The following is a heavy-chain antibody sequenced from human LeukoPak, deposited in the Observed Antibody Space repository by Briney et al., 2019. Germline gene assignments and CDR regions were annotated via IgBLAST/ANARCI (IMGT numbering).Heavy chain of an antibody. CDR3: TTVRTAMVKGPIDY. J-gene: IGHJ4*02. CDR2: IKSKTDGGTT. Sequence: GGSLRLSCAASGFTFSSYGMHWVRQAPGKGLEWVGRIKSKTDGGTTDYAAPVKGRFTISRDDSKNTLYLQMNSLKTEDTAVYYCTTVRTAMVKGPIDYWGQGTLVTVSS. D-gene: IGHD5-18*01. CDR1: GFTFSSYG. V-gene: IGHV3-15*01.